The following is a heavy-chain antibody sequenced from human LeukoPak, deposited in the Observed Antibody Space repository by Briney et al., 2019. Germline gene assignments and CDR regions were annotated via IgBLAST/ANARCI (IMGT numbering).Heavy chain of an antibody. CDR3: ARYRGYSYGAYYCYYGMDV. V-gene: IGHV4-34*01. CDR1: GGSFSGYY. D-gene: IGHD5-18*01. CDR2: INHSGST. J-gene: IGHJ6*02. Sequence: SDTLSLTCAVYGGSFSGYYWSWIRQPPGKGLEWIGEINHSGSTNYNPSLKSRVTISVDTSKNQFSLKLSSVTAADTAVYYCARYRGYSYGAYYCYYGMDVWGQGTTVTVSS.